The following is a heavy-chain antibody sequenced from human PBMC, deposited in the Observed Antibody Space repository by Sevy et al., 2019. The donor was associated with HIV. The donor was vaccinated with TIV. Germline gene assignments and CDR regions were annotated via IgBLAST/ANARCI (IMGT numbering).Heavy chain of an antibody. CDR2: ISGSGGST. V-gene: IGHV3-23*01. J-gene: IGHJ6*03. Sequence: GGSLRLSCAASGFTFSSYAMSWVRQAPGKGLEWVSAISGSGGSTYYADSVKGRYTISRDNSKNTLYLQMNSLRAEDTAVYYCARGGMSSSKGYYYYYMDVWGKGTTVTVSS. CDR1: GFTFSSYA. CDR3: ARGGMSSSKGYYYYYMDV. D-gene: IGHD6-6*01.